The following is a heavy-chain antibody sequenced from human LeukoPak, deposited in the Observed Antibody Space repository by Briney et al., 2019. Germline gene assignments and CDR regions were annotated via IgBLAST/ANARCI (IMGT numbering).Heavy chain of an antibody. Sequence: SETLSLTCTISGSSISRYYWNWIRQTPGKGLEWIGRIYTSGSTNYNPSLKSRVTMSVDTSKNLFSLKLSSVTAADTAVYYCARDRGEQLEGAFDIWGQGTMVTVSS. D-gene: IGHD6-6*01. CDR2: IYTSGST. CDR1: GSSISRYY. V-gene: IGHV4-4*07. J-gene: IGHJ3*02. CDR3: ARDRGEQLEGAFDI.